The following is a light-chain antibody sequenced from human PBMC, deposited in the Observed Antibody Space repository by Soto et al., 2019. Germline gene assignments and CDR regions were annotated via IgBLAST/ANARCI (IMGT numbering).Light chain of an antibody. CDR1: SSDVGGYNY. V-gene: IGLV2-14*01. CDR3: SSYTSTRTLE. CDR2: DVS. J-gene: IGLJ2*01. Sequence: QSALTQPAYVSGSPGQSITISCTGTSSDVGGYNYVSWYQQHPGKAPKLMIYDVSNRPSGVSNRFSGSKSGNTASLTISGLEAEDEADYYCSSYTSTRTLEFGGGTKLTVL.